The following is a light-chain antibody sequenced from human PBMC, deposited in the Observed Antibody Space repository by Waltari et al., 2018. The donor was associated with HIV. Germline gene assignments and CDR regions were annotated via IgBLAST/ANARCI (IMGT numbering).Light chain of an antibody. CDR1: QSVGTF. Sequence: EIVLTQSPATLSLSPGERATLSCRASQSVGTFLAWYQQKPGQAPRLLIFDASNRATGIPARFSGSGSGTDFTLTISSLEPEDFALYYCQQRTNWPQNTFGGGTKVGIK. J-gene: IGKJ4*01. CDR2: DAS. CDR3: QQRTNWPQNT. V-gene: IGKV3-11*01.